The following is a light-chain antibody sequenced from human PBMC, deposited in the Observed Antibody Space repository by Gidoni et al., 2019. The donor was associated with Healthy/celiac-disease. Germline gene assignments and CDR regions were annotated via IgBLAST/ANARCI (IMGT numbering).Light chain of an antibody. CDR3: QQYNNWPLT. CDR2: GAS. J-gene: IGKJ4*01. Sequence: EIVMRQLPATLSVSPGERATLSCRASQSVSSNLAWYQQKPGQAPRLLIYGASTRATGIPARFSGSGSGTEFTLTISSLQSEDFAVYYCQQYNNWPLTFGGGTKVEIK. V-gene: IGKV3D-15*01. CDR1: QSVSSN.